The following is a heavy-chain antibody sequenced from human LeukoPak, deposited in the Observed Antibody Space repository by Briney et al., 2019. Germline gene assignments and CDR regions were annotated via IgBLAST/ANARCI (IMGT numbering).Heavy chain of an antibody. Sequence: SETLSLTCSVSGASITTTNFWWTWIRQSPGRGLEWIGYIHDRGSDKYNPALESRATLSVDTSKNQFSLKLNSIAAADTAVYYCARYGLVEFRNAFQYWGQGILVSVSS. CDR3: ARYGLVEFRNAFQY. CDR2: IHDRGSD. D-gene: IGHD6-6*01. V-gene: IGHV4-61*01. J-gene: IGHJ1*01. CDR1: GASITTTNFW.